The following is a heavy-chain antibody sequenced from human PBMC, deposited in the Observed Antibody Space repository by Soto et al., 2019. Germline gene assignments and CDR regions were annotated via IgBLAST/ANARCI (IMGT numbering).Heavy chain of an antibody. Sequence: QITLKESGPTLVKPTQTLTLTCTFSGFALNTYGEAVAWIRQPPGKALEWIALIYWDDDKRYSPSLKSRLTTTKNTSRNQVVLTMTNLDPVDTATYYCAHNRIVASAGTGYFDFWGRGTLVTVSS. CDR2: IYWDDDK. CDR3: AHNRIVASAGTGYFDF. D-gene: IGHD6-13*01. J-gene: IGHJ4*02. CDR1: GFALNTYGEA. V-gene: IGHV2-5*02.